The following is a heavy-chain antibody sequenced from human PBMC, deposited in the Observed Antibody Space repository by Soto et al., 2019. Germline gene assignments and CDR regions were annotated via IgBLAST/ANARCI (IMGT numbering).Heavy chain of an antibody. CDR2: IYYSGST. CDR1: GGSISSSSYY. CDR3: ARHSYSSGPPYGCCPAP. J-gene: IGHJ5*02. Sequence: SETLSLTSTVAGGSISSSSYYGGWIRQPPGKGLEGSGSIYYSGSTYYNPSLKSRVTISVDTSKNQFSLKLSSVTAADPAVYSCARHSYSSGPPYGCCPAPWGQGTLLPVSS. D-gene: IGHD2-21*01. V-gene: IGHV4-39*01.